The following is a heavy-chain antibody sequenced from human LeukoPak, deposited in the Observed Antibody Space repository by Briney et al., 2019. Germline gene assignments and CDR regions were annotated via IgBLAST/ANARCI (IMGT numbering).Heavy chain of an antibody. CDR2: IYYNGST. Sequence: SETLCLTCAVSGGSISSGGYSWSWIRQPPGKGLEWIGYIYYNGSTYHNPSLKSRVTISGDTSKNQFSLKLSSVTAADTAVYYCARAYSSSWYWNWFDPWGQGTLVTVSS. CDR3: ARAYSSSWYWNWFDP. V-gene: IGHV4-30-4*07. J-gene: IGHJ5*02. CDR1: GGSISSGGYS. D-gene: IGHD6-13*01.